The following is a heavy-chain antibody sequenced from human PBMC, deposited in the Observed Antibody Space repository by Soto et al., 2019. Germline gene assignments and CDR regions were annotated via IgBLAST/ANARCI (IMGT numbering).Heavy chain of an antibody. J-gene: IGHJ4*02. CDR2: MNLKSGYT. V-gene: IGHV1-8*01. CDR1: GYTFTSYD. CDR3: ARANGDFDY. D-gene: IGHD4-17*01. Sequence: QVQLVQSGAEVKKPGASVKVSCKASGYTFTSYDINWVRQATGQGLEWMGWMNLKSGYTGYAQKFQGRVTMTRDNTIRKAYMELSSLRSEDTAVYYCARANGDFDYWGQGTLVTVSS.